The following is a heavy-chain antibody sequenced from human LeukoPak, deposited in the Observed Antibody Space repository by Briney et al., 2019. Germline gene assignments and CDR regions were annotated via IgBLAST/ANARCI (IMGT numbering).Heavy chain of an antibody. CDR1: GFTFSSYA. Sequence: VGSLRLSCAASGFTFSSYAMSCVRQAPGRGLEWVSAISGSGGSTYYADSVRGRFTISRDNSKNTLYLQMNSLRAEDTAVYYCAKGGITMIVVVIQYYFDYWGQGTLVTVSS. J-gene: IGHJ4*02. CDR3: AKGGITMIVVVIQYYFDY. CDR2: ISGSGGST. D-gene: IGHD3-22*01. V-gene: IGHV3-23*01.